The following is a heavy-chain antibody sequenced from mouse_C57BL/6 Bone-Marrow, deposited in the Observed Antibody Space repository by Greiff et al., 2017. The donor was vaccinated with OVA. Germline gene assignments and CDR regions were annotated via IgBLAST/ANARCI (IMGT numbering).Heavy chain of an antibody. D-gene: IGHD1-1*01. CDR1: GFSLTSYG. V-gene: IGHV2-5*01. Sequence: QVQLQQSGPGLVQPSQILSITCTVSGFSLTSYGVHWVRQSPGKGLEWLGVIWRGGSTDYNAAFMSRLSITKDNSKSQVFFKMNSLQADDTAIYYCAKIRDYYGSNWYFDVWGTGTTVTVSS. CDR2: IWRGGST. J-gene: IGHJ1*03. CDR3: AKIRDYYGSNWYFDV.